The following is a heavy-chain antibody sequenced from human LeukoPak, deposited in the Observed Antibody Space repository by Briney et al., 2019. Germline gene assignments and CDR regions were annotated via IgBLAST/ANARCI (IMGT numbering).Heavy chain of an antibody. CDR2: ISSSSSYI. CDR1: GCTFSSYS. D-gene: IGHD6-19*01. J-gene: IGHJ4*02. CDR3: ARDLYSSGWFDY. Sequence: GGSLTLSCAASGCTFSSYSMNWVRQAPGKGLEWVSSISSSSSYIYYADSVKGRFTISRDNAKNSLYLQMNSLRAEDTAVYYCARDLYSSGWFDYWGQGTLVTVSS. V-gene: IGHV3-21*01.